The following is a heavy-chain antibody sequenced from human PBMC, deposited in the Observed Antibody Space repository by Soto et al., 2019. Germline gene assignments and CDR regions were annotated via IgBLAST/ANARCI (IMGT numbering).Heavy chain of an antibody. Sequence: PVESLNSSCDLSRYGFDRYSITSVVQKPGQRLEWMGRIDPSDSQAYYSPSFRGHVTISVTESSTTVFLQWSSLRASDTAVYYCARQIYDSDTGPNFKYYVDSWGQGTTVTVSS. V-gene: IGHV5-10-1*01. D-gene: IGHD3-22*01. J-gene: IGHJ4*02. CDR2: IDPSDSQA. CDR3: ARQIYDSDTGPNFKYYVDS. CDR1: RYGFDRYS.